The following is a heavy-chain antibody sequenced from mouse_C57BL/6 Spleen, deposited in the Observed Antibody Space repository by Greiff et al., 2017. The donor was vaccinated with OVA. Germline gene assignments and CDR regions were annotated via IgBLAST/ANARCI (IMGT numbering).Heavy chain of an antibody. CDR2: IRNKANGYTT. CDR3: ASPTYSADWYFDV. D-gene: IGHD2-12*01. Sequence: EVKLVESGGGLVQPGGSLSLSCAASGFTFTDYYMSWVRQPPGKALEWLGFIRNKANGYTTEYSASVKGRFTISRDNSQSILYLQMNALRAEDSATYYCASPTYSADWYFDVWGTGTTVTVSS. CDR1: GFTFTDYY. V-gene: IGHV7-3*01. J-gene: IGHJ1*03.